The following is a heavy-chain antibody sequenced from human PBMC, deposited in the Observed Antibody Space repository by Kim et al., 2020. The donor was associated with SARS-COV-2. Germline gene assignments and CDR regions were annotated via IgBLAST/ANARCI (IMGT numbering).Heavy chain of an antibody. V-gene: IGHV3-30*01. Sequence: GRFRLSRDNTKNTPYLQMNSLRAEDTAVYYCARDFVRGYCSGGSCYSLDYWGQGTLVTVSS. J-gene: IGHJ4*02. CDR3: ARDFVRGYCSGGSCYSLDY. D-gene: IGHD2-15*01.